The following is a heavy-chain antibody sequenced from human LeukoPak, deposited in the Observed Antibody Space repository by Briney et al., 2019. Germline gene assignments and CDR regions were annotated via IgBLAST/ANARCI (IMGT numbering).Heavy chain of an antibody. J-gene: IGHJ4*02. Sequence: SETLSLTCTVSGGSISSSSYYWGWIRQPPGKGLEWIGSIYYSGSTYYNPSLKSRVTISVDTSKNQFSLKLSSVTAADTAVYYCASGQWLVRDFDYWGQGTLVTVSS. CDR1: GGSISSSSYY. CDR2: IYYSGST. D-gene: IGHD6-19*01. CDR3: ASGQWLVRDFDY. V-gene: IGHV4-39*07.